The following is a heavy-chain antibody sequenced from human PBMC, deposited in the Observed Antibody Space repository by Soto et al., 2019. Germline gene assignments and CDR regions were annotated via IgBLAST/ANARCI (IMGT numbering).Heavy chain of an antibody. CDR3: AHRDFGRPYWYFDL. D-gene: IGHD3-16*01. Sequence: QITLKESGPTLVKPTQTLTLTCTFSGFSLSTSGVGVGWIRQPPGKALEWLALIYWDDDKRYSPSLKSRLTIPKDTSKNQVVLTMTNMDPVDTATYYCAHRDFGRPYWYFDLWGRGTLVTVSS. CDR2: IYWDDDK. CDR1: GFSLSTSGVG. V-gene: IGHV2-5*02. J-gene: IGHJ2*01.